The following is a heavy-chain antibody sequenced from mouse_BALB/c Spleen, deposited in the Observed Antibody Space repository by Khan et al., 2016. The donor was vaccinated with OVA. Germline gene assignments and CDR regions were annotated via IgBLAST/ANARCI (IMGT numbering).Heavy chain of an antibody. D-gene: IGHD2-3*01. V-gene: IGHV3-2*02. CDR1: GYSITSDYA. CDR2: ISYSGST. CDR3: ARDGSRYNYAMDY. Sequence: EVQLQESGPGLVKPPQSLSLTCTVTGYSITSDYAWNWIRQFPGNTLEWMGYISYSGSTNYNPSLKSRISITRDTSKNQFILQLNSVTTEDTATYYCARDGSRYNYAMDYWGQGTSVTVSS. J-gene: IGHJ4*01.